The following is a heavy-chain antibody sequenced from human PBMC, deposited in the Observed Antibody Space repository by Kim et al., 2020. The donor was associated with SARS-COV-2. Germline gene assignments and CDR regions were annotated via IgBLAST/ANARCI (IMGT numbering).Heavy chain of an antibody. V-gene: IGHV3-74*01. CDR3: ARAGGGSRPDY. D-gene: IGHD3-16*01. CDR1: GFAFNSYW. Sequence: GGSLRLSCEASGFAFNSYWMHWVRQAPGKGLIWVSRIGPDGSGAGYADSARERFTISIAIAESTLFLQMHSLRADDTAVYVCARAGGGSRPDYWGQGTLVPVS. J-gene: IGHJ4*02. CDR2: IGPDGSGA.